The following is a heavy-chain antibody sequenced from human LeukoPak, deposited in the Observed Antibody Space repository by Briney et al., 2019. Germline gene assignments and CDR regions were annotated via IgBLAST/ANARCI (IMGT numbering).Heavy chain of an antibody. Sequence: GGSLRLSCAASGFTFSSYGMHWVRQAPGKGLEWVAVIWYDGSNKYYADSVKGRFTISRDNSKNTLYPQMNSLRAEDTAVYYCARDGSESGMDVWGQGTTVTVSS. CDR1: GFTFSSYG. V-gene: IGHV3-33*01. CDR3: ARDGSESGMDV. CDR2: IWYDGSNK. D-gene: IGHD5-12*01. J-gene: IGHJ6*02.